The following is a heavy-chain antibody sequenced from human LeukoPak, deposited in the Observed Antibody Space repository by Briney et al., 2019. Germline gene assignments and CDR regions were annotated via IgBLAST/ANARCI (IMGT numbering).Heavy chain of an antibody. CDR1: GGSISSYY. V-gene: IGHV4-59*01. CDR2: IYYSGST. J-gene: IGHJ6*02. D-gene: IGHD5-12*01. CDR3: ARVGVMATVNGYRYHALDV. Sequence: SETLSLTCTVSGGSISSYYWSWIRQPPGKGLEWIGYIYYSGSTNYNPSLKSRVTISVDTSKNQFSLKLSSVTAADTAVYYCARVGVMATVNGYRYHALDVWGQGTTVAVSS.